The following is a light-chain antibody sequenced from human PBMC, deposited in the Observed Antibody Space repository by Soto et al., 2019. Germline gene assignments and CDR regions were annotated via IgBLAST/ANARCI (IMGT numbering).Light chain of an antibody. Sequence: EIVMTQSPATLSVSPGERATLSCRASQSVSSNLAWYQQKPGQAPRLLIYGASTRATGIPARFSGSGSGTKFNLTISSLQSEDFAVYYCQQYNNLPFTFGPGTKVDIK. CDR1: QSVSSN. J-gene: IGKJ3*01. CDR3: QQYNNLPFT. V-gene: IGKV3-15*01. CDR2: GAS.